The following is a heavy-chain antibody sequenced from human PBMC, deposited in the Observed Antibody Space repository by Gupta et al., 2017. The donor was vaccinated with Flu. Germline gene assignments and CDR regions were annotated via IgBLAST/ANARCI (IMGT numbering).Heavy chain of an antibody. CDR3: ARANAASRFYYYYYLDV. D-gene: IGHD2-8*01. Sequence: YGGWIRQPPRKGLEWIGGVYHTGTTYYNPSLKSRVTMSLDSSRNHVSLNWRSVTAADTAVYYCARANAASRFYYYYYLDVWGKGTTVTVSS. CDR2: VYHTGTT. CDR1: Y. J-gene: IGHJ6*03. V-gene: IGHV4-39*02.